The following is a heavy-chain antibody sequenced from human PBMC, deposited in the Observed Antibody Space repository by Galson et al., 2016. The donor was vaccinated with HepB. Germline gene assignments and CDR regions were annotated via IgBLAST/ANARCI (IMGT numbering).Heavy chain of an antibody. Sequence: SLRLSCAGSGFTFSSNWMSWVRRAPGKGLEWVANIKEDGNEKYYVDSVKGRFTISRDNSKNSLFLQMNSLRAEDTAVYYCTKRWDDGTDGYRARQDSWGQGTPVAVSS. J-gene: IGHJ4*02. D-gene: IGHD2-8*01. V-gene: IGHV3-7*02. CDR3: TKRWDDGTDGYRARQDS. CDR1: GFTFSSNW. CDR2: IKEDGNEK.